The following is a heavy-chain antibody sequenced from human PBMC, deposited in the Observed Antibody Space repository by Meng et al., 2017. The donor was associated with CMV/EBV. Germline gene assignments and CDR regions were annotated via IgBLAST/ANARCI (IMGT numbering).Heavy chain of an antibody. J-gene: IGHJ4*02. CDR3: SAGAGKTDLDY. CDR2: IKRKIEGETT. Sequence: LSCAASGFTLSDAWVSWVRQAPGKGLEWIDLIKRKIEGETTDYAASVKGRFSISRDDSKNTLYLQMNGLQTEDTGVYYCSAGAGKTDLDYWGQGTLVTVS. D-gene: IGHD3-10*01. CDR1: GFTLSDAW. V-gene: IGHV3-15*01.